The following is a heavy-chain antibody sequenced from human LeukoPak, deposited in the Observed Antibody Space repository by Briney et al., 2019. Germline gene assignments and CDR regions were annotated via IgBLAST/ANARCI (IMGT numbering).Heavy chain of an antibody. D-gene: IGHD2-15*01. V-gene: IGHV5-10-1*01. CDR1: GYSFTSYW. Sequence: GESLKISCKGSGYSFTSYWISWVRQMPGKGLEWMGRIDPSDSYTNYSPSFQGHVTISADKSISTAYLQWRSLKASDTAMYYCARLHCSGGTCYPADAFDIWGQGTMVTVSS. CDR2: IDPSDSYT. J-gene: IGHJ3*02. CDR3: ARLHCSGGTCYPADAFDI.